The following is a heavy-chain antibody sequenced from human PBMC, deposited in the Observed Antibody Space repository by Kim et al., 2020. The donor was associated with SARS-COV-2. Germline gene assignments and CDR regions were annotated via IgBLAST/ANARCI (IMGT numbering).Heavy chain of an antibody. CDR3: ARGSRGAMVDF. CDR2: IYTGVNT. Sequence: GGSLRLSCAASGFIVSSNYMSWVRQAPGKGLEWVSIIYTGVNTYYADSVKGRFTISRDNSKNTVYLQMNSLRVEDTAVYFCARGSRGAMVDFWGQGTLVTVSS. V-gene: IGHV3-53*01. J-gene: IGHJ4*02. D-gene: IGHD5-18*01. CDR1: GFIVSSNY.